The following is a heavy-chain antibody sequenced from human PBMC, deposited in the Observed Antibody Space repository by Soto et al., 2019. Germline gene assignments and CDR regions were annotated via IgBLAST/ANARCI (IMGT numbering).Heavy chain of an antibody. CDR1: GLLFSDVW. CDR2: IKTKPDDGTV. J-gene: IGHJ4*02. D-gene: IGHD2-15*01. Sequence: PGGSLRLSCAASGLLFSDVWMTWVRQAPGKGLEWVGRIKTKPDDGTVDYSAPVRGRFTISRDDSKKTLYLQMTGLKYDDTGVYYCTTSNLGVDFWGQGTLVTVSS. CDR3: TTSNLGVDF. V-gene: IGHV3-15*01.